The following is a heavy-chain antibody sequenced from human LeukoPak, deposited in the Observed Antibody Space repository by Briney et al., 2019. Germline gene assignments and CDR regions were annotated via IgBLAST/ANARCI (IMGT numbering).Heavy chain of an antibody. V-gene: IGHV3-7*04. Sequence: PGGSLRLSCAVSGFTFSNYWMSWVRQAPGKGLEWVANIKQDGSEKYYVDSVKGRFTISRDNGKNSLDLQMNSLRAEDTAVYYCSRDVAAIRYWGQGTLVTVSS. CDR2: IKQDGSEK. CDR1: GFTFSNYW. J-gene: IGHJ4*02. D-gene: IGHD2-15*01. CDR3: SRDVAAIRY.